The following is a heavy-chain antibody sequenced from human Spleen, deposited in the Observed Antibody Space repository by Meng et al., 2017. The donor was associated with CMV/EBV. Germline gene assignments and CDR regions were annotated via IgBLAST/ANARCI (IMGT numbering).Heavy chain of an antibody. D-gene: IGHD2-2*01. Sequence: GGSLRLSCAASGFTFSSYSMNWVRQAPGKGLEWVSSISSSSSYIYYADSVKGRFTISRDNAKNSLYLQMNSLRAEDTAVYYCARDLHCSSTSCSGIEAWGQGTLVTVSS. V-gene: IGHV3-21*01. CDR1: GFTFSSYS. CDR2: ISSSSSYI. CDR3: ARDLHCSSTSCSGIEA. J-gene: IGHJ4*02.